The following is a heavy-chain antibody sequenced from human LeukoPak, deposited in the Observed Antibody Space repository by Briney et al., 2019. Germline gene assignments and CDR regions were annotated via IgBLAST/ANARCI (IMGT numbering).Heavy chain of an antibody. CDR2: ISYDGSNK. CDR3: ARVGVGTYYYDSSGYYGDY. Sequence: GGSLRLSCAASGFTFSSYAMHWVRQAPGKGLEWVAVISYDGSNKYYADSVKGRFTISRDNSKNMLYLQMNSLRAEDTAVYYCARVGVGTYYYDSSGYYGDYWGQGTLVTVSS. V-gene: IGHV3-30*04. CDR1: GFTFSSYA. D-gene: IGHD3-22*01. J-gene: IGHJ4*02.